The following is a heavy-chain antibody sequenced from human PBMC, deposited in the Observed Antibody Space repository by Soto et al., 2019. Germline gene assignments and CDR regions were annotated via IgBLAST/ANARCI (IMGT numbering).Heavy chain of an antibody. CDR1: GFTFDDYA. D-gene: IGHD2-2*03. Sequence: GGSLRLSCAASGFTFDDYAMHWVRQAPGKGLEWVSGISWNSGSIGYADSVKGRFTISRDNAKNSLYLQMNSLRAEDTALYYCAKDVDLGIGVVPAAYTTPYCYYGMDVWGQGTTVTVSS. J-gene: IGHJ6*02. CDR3: AKDVDLGIGVVPAAYTTPYCYYGMDV. V-gene: IGHV3-9*01. CDR2: ISWNSGSI.